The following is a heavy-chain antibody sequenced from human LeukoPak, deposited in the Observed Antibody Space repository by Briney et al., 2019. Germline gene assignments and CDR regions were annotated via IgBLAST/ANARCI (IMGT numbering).Heavy chain of an antibody. J-gene: IGHJ4*02. Sequence: PGGSLRLSCAASRFTFSSYGMHWVRQAPGKGLEWVAYIQYDGSNEQYADSVKGRFSISRDSSKNILYLQMNSLRAEDTAVYYCASFPRDYWGQGTLVTVSS. CDR1: RFTFSSYG. CDR2: IQYDGSNE. V-gene: IGHV3-30*02. CDR3: ASFPRDY.